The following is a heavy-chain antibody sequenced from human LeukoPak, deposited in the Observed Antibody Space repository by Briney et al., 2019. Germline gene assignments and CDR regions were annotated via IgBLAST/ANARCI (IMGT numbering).Heavy chain of an antibody. J-gene: IGHJ6*03. CDR1: GFTFSSYG. CDR3: AKIGYYGSGSYLGSHYYYYYMDV. CDR2: IWYDGSNK. D-gene: IGHD3-10*01. V-gene: IGHV3-33*06. Sequence: QPGRSLRLSCAASGFTFSSYGMHWVRQAPGKGLEWVAVIWYDGSNKYYADSVKGRFTISRDNSKNTLYLQMNSLRAEDTAVYYRAKIGYYGSGSYLGSHYYYYYMDVWGKGTTVTVSS.